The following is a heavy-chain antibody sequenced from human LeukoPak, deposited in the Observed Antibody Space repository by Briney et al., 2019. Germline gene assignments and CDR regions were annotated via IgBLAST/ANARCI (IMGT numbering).Heavy chain of an antibody. J-gene: IGHJ4*02. CDR1: GGSFSGYY. Sequence: SETLSLTCAVYGGSFSGYYWSWIRQPPGKGLEWIGEINHSGSTNYNPSLKSRVTISVDTSKNQFSLKLSSVTAADTAVYYCARGNRIIHYDYVWGRSVDYWGQGTLVTVSS. D-gene: IGHD3-16*01. CDR3: ARGNRIIHYDYVWGRSVDY. CDR2: INHSGST. V-gene: IGHV4-34*01.